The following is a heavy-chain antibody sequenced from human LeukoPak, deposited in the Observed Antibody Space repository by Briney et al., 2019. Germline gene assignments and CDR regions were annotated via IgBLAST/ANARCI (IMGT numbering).Heavy chain of an antibody. J-gene: IGHJ4*02. CDR3: ARDDYYDSSGYYPDY. CDR2: IYYSGST. Sequence: SETLSLTCTVSGGSISSSSYYWGWIRQPPGKGLEWIGSIYYSGSTYYNPSLKSRVTISVDTSKNQFSLKLSSVTAADTAVYYCARDDYYDSSGYYPDYWGQGTLVTVSS. D-gene: IGHD3-22*01. V-gene: IGHV4-39*02. CDR1: GGSISSSSYY.